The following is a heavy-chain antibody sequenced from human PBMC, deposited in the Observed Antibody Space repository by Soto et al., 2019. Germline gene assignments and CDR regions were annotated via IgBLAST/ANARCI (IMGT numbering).Heavy chain of an antibody. CDR1: GGSISPYY. CDR2: IYYSGST. J-gene: IGHJ4*02. Sequence: PWETLSLTCTVSGGSISPYYWSWIRQPPGKGLEWIGYIYYSGSTTYNPSLKSRVNISVDTSQNQFSLNLSSVTAADTAVYYCARLGGYYQAYDSWGQGTLVTVSS. D-gene: IGHD3-22*01. CDR3: ARLGGYYQAYDS. V-gene: IGHV4-59*08.